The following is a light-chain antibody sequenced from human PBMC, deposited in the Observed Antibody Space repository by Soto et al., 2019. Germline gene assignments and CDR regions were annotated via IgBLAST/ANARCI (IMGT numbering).Light chain of an antibody. J-gene: IGKJ1*01. CDR3: QQYYDTPT. Sequence: DVVMTQSPDSLAASLGERATINCKSSQSILFSPNNKNCLAWFHQKPGQPPKLLIYWPSAREAGVPDRFTGSGSGTDFTLTISGLQAEDVGVYYCQQYYDTPTFGQVTKVEIK. CDR1: QSILFSPNNKNC. CDR2: WPS. V-gene: IGKV4-1*01.